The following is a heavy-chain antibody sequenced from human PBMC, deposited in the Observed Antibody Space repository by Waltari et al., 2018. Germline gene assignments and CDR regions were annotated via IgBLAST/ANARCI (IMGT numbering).Heavy chain of an antibody. CDR2: DYYSVDT. CDR3: ASLRWELRLDY. D-gene: IGHD1-26*01. V-gene: IGHV4-39*01. Sequence: QLQLQESGPGLVKPSDALSLTCPGSGGSISSSRYYWGWIRQPPGRELEWSGSDYYSVDTYNNPSPSSRVTISVDMSKNKFSLRRGSVTADDTAGYYGASLRWELRLDYWGQGTLVTVSS. J-gene: IGHJ4*02. CDR1: GGSISSSRYY.